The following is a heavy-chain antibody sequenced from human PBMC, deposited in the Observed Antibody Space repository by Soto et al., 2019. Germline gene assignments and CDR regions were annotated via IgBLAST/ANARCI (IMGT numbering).Heavy chain of an antibody. CDR2: IIPIFGTA. CDR3: AREVTQYYDFSSYYYYYMDV. V-gene: IGHV1-69*13. D-gene: IGHD3-3*01. CDR1: GGTFGSYA. J-gene: IGHJ6*03. Sequence: VASVKVSCKASGGTFGSYAISWVRQAPGQGLEWMGGIIPIFGTANYAQKFQGRVTITADESTSTAYMELSSLRSEDTAVYYCAREVTQYYDFSSYYYYYMDVWGKGTTVTVSS.